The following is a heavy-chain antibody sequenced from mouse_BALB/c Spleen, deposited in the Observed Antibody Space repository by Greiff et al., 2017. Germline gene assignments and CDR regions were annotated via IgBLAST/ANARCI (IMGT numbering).Heavy chain of an antibody. CDR3: AREGYGSYWYFDV. J-gene: IGHJ1*01. Sequence: EVKLQESGGGLVKPGGSLKLSCAASGFTFSSYAMSWVRQSPEKRLEWVAEISSGGSYTYYPDTVTGRFTISRDNAKNTLYLEMSSLRSEDTAMYYCAREGYGSYWYFDVWGAGTTVTVSS. V-gene: IGHV5-9-4*01. D-gene: IGHD1-1*01. CDR2: ISSGGSYT. CDR1: GFTFSSYA.